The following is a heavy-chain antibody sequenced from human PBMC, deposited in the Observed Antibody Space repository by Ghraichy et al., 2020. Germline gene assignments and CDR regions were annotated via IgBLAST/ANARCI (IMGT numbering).Heavy chain of an antibody. V-gene: IGHV3-30*18. CDR1: GFTFSSYG. Sequence: GGSLRLSCAASGFTFSSYGMHWVRQAPGKGLEWVAVISYDGSNKYYADSVKGRFTISRDNSKNTLYLQMNSLRAEDTAVYYCANTYYYDSSGYSDAFDIWGQGTMVTVSS. CDR3: ANTYYYDSSGYSDAFDI. J-gene: IGHJ3*02. D-gene: IGHD3-22*01. CDR2: ISYDGSNK.